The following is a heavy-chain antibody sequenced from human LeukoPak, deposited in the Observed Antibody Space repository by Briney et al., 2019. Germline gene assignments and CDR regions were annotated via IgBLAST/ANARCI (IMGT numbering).Heavy chain of an antibody. CDR1: GGSINSNTYY. CDR2: IYYSGIT. Sequence: SETLSLTCTVSGGSINSNTYYWAWIRQPPGKGLAWIGSIYYSGITYYNPSLKSRVTMAVDTSKNQFSLKLSSVTAADTAVYYCARVHCSSASCYGDDAFDIWGQGTMVTVSS. CDR3: ARVHCSSASCYGDDAFDI. D-gene: IGHD2-2*01. V-gene: IGHV4-39*07. J-gene: IGHJ3*02.